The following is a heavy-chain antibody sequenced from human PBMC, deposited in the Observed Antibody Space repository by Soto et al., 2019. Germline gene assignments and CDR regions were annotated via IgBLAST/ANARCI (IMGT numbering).Heavy chain of an antibody. CDR1: GYSFTSYW. Sequence: PGESLKISCKGSGYSFTSYWIGWVRQMPGKGLEWMGIIYPGDSDTRYSPSFQGQVTISTDKSISTAYLQWSSLKASDTAMYYCARSSLRYFDWSSHFDYWGQGTLVTVSS. V-gene: IGHV5-51*01. CDR3: ARSSLRYFDWSSHFDY. CDR2: IYPGDSDT. D-gene: IGHD3-9*01. J-gene: IGHJ4*02.